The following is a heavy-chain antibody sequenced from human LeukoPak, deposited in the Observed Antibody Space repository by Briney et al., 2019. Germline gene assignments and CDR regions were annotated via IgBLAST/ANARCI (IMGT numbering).Heavy chain of an antibody. CDR2: IYSGGST. V-gene: IGHV3-53*01. J-gene: IGHJ4*02. CDR3: AKDFHGDFPYFFDY. CDR1: GFTVSSKY. Sequence: GGSLRLSCAASGFTVSSKYMNWVRQAPGKGLEWVSVIYSGGSTYYADSVKGRFTISRDNSKNSLYLQMNSLRAEDTALYYCAKDFHGDFPYFFDYWGQGTLVTVSS.